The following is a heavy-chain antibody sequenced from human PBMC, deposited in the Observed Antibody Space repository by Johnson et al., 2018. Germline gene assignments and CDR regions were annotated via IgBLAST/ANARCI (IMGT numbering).Heavy chain of an antibody. J-gene: IGHJ6*02. CDR1: GGSFSGYY. Sequence: QVQLQQWGAGLLKPSETXSLTCAVYGGSFSGYYWSWIRQPPGKGLEWIGEINHSGSTNYNPSLKSRVTISVDTSKNQFSLKLSSVTAADTAVYYCAREGRYYDSSGYYYYYYGMDVWGQGTTVTVSS. D-gene: IGHD3-22*01. CDR3: AREGRYYDSSGYYYYYYGMDV. V-gene: IGHV4-34*01. CDR2: INHSGST.